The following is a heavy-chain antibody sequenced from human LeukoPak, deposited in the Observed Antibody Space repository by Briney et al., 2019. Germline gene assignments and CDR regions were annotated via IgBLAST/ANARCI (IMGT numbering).Heavy chain of an antibody. V-gene: IGHV4-59*08. D-gene: IGHD3-22*01. CDR2: IYYSGST. J-gene: IGHJ1*01. Sequence: SETLSLTCTVSGGSISSYYWSWIRQPPGEGLEWIGYIYYSGSTNYNPSLKSRVTISVDTSKNQFSLKLSSVTAADTAVYYCARSATMKNKEYFQHWGQGTLVTVSS. CDR1: GGSISSYY. CDR3: ARSATMKNKEYFQH.